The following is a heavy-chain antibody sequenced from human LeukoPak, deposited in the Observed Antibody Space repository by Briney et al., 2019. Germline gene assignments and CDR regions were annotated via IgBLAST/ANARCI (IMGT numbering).Heavy chain of an antibody. CDR2: INPNSGGT. J-gene: IGHJ6*02. V-gene: IGHV1-2*02. CDR1: GYTFTGYY. Sequence: ASVKVSCKASGYTFTGYYMHWVRQAPGQGLEWMGWINPNSGGTNYAQKFQGRVTMTRDTSISTAYMELSRLRSDDTAVYYCARANPTQLGRNYYYGMDVWGQGTTVTVSS. D-gene: IGHD5-18*01. CDR3: ARANPTQLGRNYYYGMDV.